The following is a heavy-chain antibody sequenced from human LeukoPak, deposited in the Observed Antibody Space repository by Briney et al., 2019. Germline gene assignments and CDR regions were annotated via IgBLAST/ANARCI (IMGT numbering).Heavy chain of an antibody. CDR1: GFTFSSYA. CDR3: AKEPLYCSSASCRTYYMDV. D-gene: IGHD2-2*01. V-gene: IGHV3-23*01. Sequence: GGSLRLSCAASGFTFSSYAMSWVRQAPGKGLEWVSAISGSGGSTYYADSVKGRFTISRDNSKNTLYLQMNSLRAEDTAVYYCAKEPLYCSSASCRTYYMDVWGKGTTVTVSS. J-gene: IGHJ6*03. CDR2: ISGSGGST.